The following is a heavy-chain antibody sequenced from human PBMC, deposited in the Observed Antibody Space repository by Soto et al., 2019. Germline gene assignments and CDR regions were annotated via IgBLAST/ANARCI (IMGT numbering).Heavy chain of an antibody. D-gene: IGHD3-22*01. Sequence: SETLSLTCTVSGGSISSYYWSWIRQPPGKGLEWIGYIYYSGSTNYNPSLKSRVTISVDTSKNQFSLKLSSVTAADTAVYYCARTYYYDSSGYYVDYWGQGTLVTVSS. V-gene: IGHV4-59*12. CDR3: ARTYYYDSSGYYVDY. J-gene: IGHJ4*02. CDR2: IYYSGST. CDR1: GGSISSYY.